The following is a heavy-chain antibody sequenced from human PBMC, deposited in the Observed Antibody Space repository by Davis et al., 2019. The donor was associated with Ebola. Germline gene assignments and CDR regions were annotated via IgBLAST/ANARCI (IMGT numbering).Heavy chain of an antibody. CDR1: GGTFSSYA. D-gene: IGHD6-13*01. CDR2: IIPIFGTA. Sequence: AASVKVSCKASGGTFSSYAISWVRQAPGQGLEWMGGIIPIFGTANYAQKFQGRVTITADTSTSTAYMELRSLRSDDTAVYYCARVRYSSSWNWFDPWGQGTLVTVSS. V-gene: IGHV1-69*06. J-gene: IGHJ5*02. CDR3: ARVRYSSSWNWFDP.